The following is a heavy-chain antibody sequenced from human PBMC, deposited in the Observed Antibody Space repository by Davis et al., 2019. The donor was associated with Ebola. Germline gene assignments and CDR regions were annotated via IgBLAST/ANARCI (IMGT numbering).Heavy chain of an antibody. CDR3: ARDKGDGWFDP. J-gene: IGHJ5*02. D-gene: IGHD3-10*01. Sequence: GESLKISCAASGFTFSNAWMSWVRQAPGKGLEWVSAISGSGGSTYYADSVKGRFTISRDNSKNTLYLQMNSLRAEDTAVYYCARDKGDGWFDPWGQGTLVTVSS. CDR2: ISGSGGST. V-gene: IGHV3-23*01. CDR1: GFTFSNAW.